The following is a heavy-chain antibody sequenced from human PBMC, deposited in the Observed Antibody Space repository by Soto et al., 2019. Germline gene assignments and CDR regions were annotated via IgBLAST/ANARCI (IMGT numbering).Heavy chain of an antibody. D-gene: IGHD1-26*01. CDR3: ARDAGGSITSGAFDI. J-gene: IGHJ3*02. V-gene: IGHV3-66*01. Sequence: EVQLVESGGGLVQPGGSLRLSCAASGFTVSSNYMSWVRQAPGKGLEWVSVIYSGGSTYYADSVKGRFTISRDNSKNTLYLQMNSLRAEDTAVYYCARDAGGSITSGAFDIWGQGTMVTVSS. CDR2: IYSGGST. CDR1: GFTVSSNY.